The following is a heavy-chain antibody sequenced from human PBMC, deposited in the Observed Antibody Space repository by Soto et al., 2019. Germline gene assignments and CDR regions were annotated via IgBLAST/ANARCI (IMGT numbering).Heavy chain of an antibody. D-gene: IGHD6-13*01. CDR1: GYSFTSYW. CDR2: IDPSDSYT. J-gene: IGHJ6*04. Sequence: GESLKISCKGSGYSFTSYWISWVRQMPGKGLEWMGRIDPSDSYTNYSPSFQGHVTISADKSISTAYLQWSSLKASDTAMYYCATYIAAAGSFRARYYGMDVWGKGTTVTVSS. CDR3: ATYIAAAGSFRARYYGMDV. V-gene: IGHV5-10-1*01.